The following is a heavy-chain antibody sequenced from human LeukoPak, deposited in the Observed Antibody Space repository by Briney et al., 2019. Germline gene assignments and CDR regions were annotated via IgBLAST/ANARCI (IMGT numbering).Heavy chain of an antibody. CDR2: IYSGGTT. CDR3: ARDFDSSGYSPFN. D-gene: IGHD3-22*01. V-gene: IGHV3-53*01. CDR1: GFTVSSNY. J-gene: IGHJ4*02. Sequence: GGSLRLSCAASGFTVSSNYMSWVRQAPGKGLEWVSVIYSGGTTNYADSVKGRFTISRDNSKNMLFLQMNSLRAEDTAVYYCARDFDSSGYSPFNWGQGTLVTVSS.